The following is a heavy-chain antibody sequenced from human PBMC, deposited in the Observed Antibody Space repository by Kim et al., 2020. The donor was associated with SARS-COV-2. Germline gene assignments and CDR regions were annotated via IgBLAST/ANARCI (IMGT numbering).Heavy chain of an antibody. V-gene: IGHV3-23*01. D-gene: IGHD6-25*01. J-gene: IGHJ4*02. CDR3: AREAEYNTGYYFHY. Sequence: GGSLRLSCAASGFTFSSYAMSWVRQAPEKGLEWVSAISVGGSSTYYADSVKGRFIISRDYSKNILFLQMNSLRAEDTAVYYCAREAEYNTGYYFHYWGQGTLVTVSS. CDR2: ISVGGSST. CDR1: GFTFSSYA.